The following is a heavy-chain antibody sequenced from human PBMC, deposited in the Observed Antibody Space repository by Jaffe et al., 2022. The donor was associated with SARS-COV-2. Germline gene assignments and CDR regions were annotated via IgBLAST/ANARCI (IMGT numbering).Heavy chain of an antibody. CDR3: ARETEASGHQWLWYFDY. Sequence: EVQLVESGGGLVQPGGSLRLSCAASGFTFSSYWMSWVRQAPGKGLEWVANIKQDGSEKYYVDSVKGRFTISRDNAKNSLYLQMNSLRAEDTAVYYCARETEASGHQWLWYFDYWGQGTLVTVSS. CDR1: GFTFSSYW. CDR2: IKQDGSEK. V-gene: IGHV3-7*01. J-gene: IGHJ4*02. D-gene: IGHD6-19*01.